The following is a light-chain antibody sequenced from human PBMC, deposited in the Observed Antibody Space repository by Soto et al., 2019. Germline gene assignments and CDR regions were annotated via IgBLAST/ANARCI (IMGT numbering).Light chain of an antibody. CDR3: QSYDRSLSGYVV. V-gene: IGLV1-40*01. CDR2: GNS. CDR1: SSNIGAGYD. J-gene: IGLJ2*01. Sequence: QAVVTQPPSVSGAPGQRVTISCTGSSSNIGAGYDVHWYQQLPGTAPKLLIYGNSNRPSGVPDRFSGSKSGTSASLAITGLQAEDEADYYCQSYDRSLSGYVVFGGRTKLTVL.